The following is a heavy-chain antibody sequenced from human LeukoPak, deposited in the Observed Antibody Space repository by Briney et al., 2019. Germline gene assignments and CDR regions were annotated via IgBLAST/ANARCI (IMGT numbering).Heavy chain of an antibody. CDR2: FDPGDDET. D-gene: IGHD1-26*01. V-gene: IGHV1-24*01. J-gene: IGHJ5*01. CDR3: ATEKDLLLDS. CDR1: GYSLSELS. Sequence: ASVKVSCKVSGYSLSELSTHWVRQAPGQGHEWMGGFDPGDDETIYAQKFQGRVTMTEDTSTDTAYLELSSLRSEDTAVYFCATEKDLLLDSWGQGTPVTVSS.